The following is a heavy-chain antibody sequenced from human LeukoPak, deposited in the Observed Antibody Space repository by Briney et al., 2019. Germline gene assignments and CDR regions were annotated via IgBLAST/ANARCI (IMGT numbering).Heavy chain of an antibody. J-gene: IGHJ4*02. CDR1: GYTFTGYY. CDR3: AREASGGYFDY. V-gene: IGHV1-2*02. D-gene: IGHD4-23*01. Sequence: ASVKVSCKASGYTFTGYYMHWVRQAPGQGLEWMGWTNPNSGGTNYAQKFQGRVTMTRDTSITTAYMELSSLRSEDTAVYYCAREASGGYFDYWGQGTLVTVSS. CDR2: TNPNSGGT.